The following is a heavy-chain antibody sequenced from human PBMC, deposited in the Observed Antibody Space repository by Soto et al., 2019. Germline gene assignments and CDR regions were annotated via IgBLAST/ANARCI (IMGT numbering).Heavy chain of an antibody. J-gene: IGHJ6*04. CDR2: IKQDGSEE. Sequence: EVQLVESGGGLVQTGGSLRRSCAASGFTFSSYWMSWFRQAPGKGLEWVANIKQDGSEENYVDSVKGRFTISRDNAKNALYLQMNSLRVEDTAVYYCAREIAARLWGKGTTVTVSS. V-gene: IGHV3-7*01. CDR3: AREIAARL. CDR1: GFTFSSYW. D-gene: IGHD6-6*01.